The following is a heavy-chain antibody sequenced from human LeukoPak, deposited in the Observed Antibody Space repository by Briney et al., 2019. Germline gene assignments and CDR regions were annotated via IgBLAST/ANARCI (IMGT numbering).Heavy chain of an antibody. Sequence: SETLSLTCTVSGGSISSGSYYWSWIRQPAGKGLEWIGRIYTSGSTNYNPSLKSRVTISVDTSKNQFSLKLSSVTAADTAVYYCASYSSSSENYYYYMDVWGKGTTVTVSS. CDR1: GGSISSGSYY. CDR3: ASYSSSSENYYYYMDV. J-gene: IGHJ6*03. CDR2: IYTSGST. D-gene: IGHD6-6*01. V-gene: IGHV4-61*02.